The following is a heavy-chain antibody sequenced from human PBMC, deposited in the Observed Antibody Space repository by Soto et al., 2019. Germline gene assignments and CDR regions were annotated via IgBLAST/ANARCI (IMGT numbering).Heavy chain of an antibody. J-gene: IGHJ2*01. CDR3: ARPSSWEATWYFDL. Sequence: PGGSLRLSCAASGFTFGDYYMSWIRQAPGKGLEWVSYISSSSSYTNYADSVKGRFTISRDNAKNSLYLQMNSLRAEDTAVYYCARPSSWEATWYFDLWGRGTLVTVSS. D-gene: IGHD1-26*01. CDR1: GFTFGDYY. V-gene: IGHV3-11*03. CDR2: ISSSSSYT.